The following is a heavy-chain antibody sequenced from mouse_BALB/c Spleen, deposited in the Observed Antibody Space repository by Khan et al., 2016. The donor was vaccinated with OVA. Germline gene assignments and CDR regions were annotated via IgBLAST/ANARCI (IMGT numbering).Heavy chain of an antibody. Sequence: VQLQESGAELAKPGASVKMSCKASGYTFTSYWMHWIQQRPGQGLEWIGYINPTSGYTDYNQKFKDKATLTADKSSSTAYMQLSSLTSDDSAVYYCARDRMDYWGQGTTVTVSS. V-gene: IGHV1-7*01. CDR3: ARDRMDY. J-gene: IGHJ2*01. CDR2: INPTSGYT. CDR1: GYTFTSYW.